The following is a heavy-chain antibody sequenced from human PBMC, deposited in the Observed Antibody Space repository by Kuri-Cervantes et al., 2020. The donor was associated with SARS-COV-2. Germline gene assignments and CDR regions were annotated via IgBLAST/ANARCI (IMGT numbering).Heavy chain of an antibody. D-gene: IGHD6-19*01. V-gene: IGHV4-4*07. CDR2: IYTSGST. J-gene: IGHJ5*02. CDR1: GGSIISYY. Sequence: SETLSLTCTVSGGSIISYYWSWIRQPAGKGLEWIGRIYTSGSTNYNPSLKSRVAMSVDTSKNQFSLKLSSVTAADTAVYYCARDRGSGWYYWFDPWGQGTLVTVSS. CDR3: ARDRGSGWYYWFDP.